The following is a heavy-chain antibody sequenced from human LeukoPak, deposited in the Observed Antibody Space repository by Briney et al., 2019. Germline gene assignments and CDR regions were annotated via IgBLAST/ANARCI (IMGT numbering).Heavy chain of an antibody. CDR2: IYHSGST. V-gene: IGHV4-4*02. CDR3: ARGRIAVAGLYFDY. Sequence: PSGTLSLTCAVSGGSISSSNWWSWVRQPPGKGLEWIGEIYHSGSTNYNPSLKSRVTISVDKSKNQFSLKLSSVTAADTAAYYCARGRIAVAGLYFDYWGQGTLVTVSS. CDR1: GGSISSSNW. J-gene: IGHJ4*02. D-gene: IGHD6-19*01.